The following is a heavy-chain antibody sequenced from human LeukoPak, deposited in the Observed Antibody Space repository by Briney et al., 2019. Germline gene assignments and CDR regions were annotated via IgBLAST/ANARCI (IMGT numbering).Heavy chain of an antibody. J-gene: IGHJ4*02. Sequence: PGGSLRLSCAASGFTFSSYAMPWVRQAPGKGLEYVSAISSNGGSTYYANSVKGRFTISRDNSKNTLYLQMGSLRAEDMAVYYCARDGYCGGDCPLIDPEFDYWGQGTLVTVSS. D-gene: IGHD2-21*02. CDR3: ARDGYCGGDCPLIDPEFDY. CDR2: ISSNGGST. CDR1: GFTFSSYA. V-gene: IGHV3-64*01.